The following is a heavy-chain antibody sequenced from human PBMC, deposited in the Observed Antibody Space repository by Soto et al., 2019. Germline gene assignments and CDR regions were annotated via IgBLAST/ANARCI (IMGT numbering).Heavy chain of an antibody. CDR2: ISGSGGST. D-gene: IGHD5-18*01. Sequence: EVQLLESGGGLVQPGGSLRLSCAACGCTFSSDAMSWVRQAPGKGLEWVSAISGSGGSTYYADSVKGRFTISRDNSKNTLYLQMNSLRAEDTAVYYCAKGGGYSYGYFDYWGQGTLVTDSS. CDR3: AKGGGYSYGYFDY. V-gene: IGHV3-23*01. J-gene: IGHJ4*02. CDR1: GCTFSSDA.